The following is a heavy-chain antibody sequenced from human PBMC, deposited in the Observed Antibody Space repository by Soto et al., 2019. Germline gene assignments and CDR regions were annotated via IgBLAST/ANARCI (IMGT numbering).Heavy chain of an antibody. CDR1: GYSFTSYW. J-gene: IGHJ3*02. V-gene: IGHV5-51*01. Sequence: RGESLKISCKGSGYSFTSYWIGWVRQMPGKGLEWMGIIYPGDSDTRYSPSFQGQVTISADKSISTAYLQWSSLKASDTAMYYCARRSVSAGRRSVTGKINAFDIWGQGTMVTVSS. D-gene: IGHD2-21*02. CDR3: ARRSVSAGRRSVTGKINAFDI. CDR2: IYPGDSDT.